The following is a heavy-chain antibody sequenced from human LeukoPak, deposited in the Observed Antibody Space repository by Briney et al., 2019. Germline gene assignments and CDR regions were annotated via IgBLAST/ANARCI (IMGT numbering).Heavy chain of an antibody. CDR2: INPNSGDT. D-gene: IGHD3-10*01. J-gene: IGHJ4*02. CDR3: ARAGPLTMVRGVTFVY. CDR1: EYTFSVYH. V-gene: IGHV1-2*02. Sequence: ASVKVSCKASEYTFSVYHIHWVRLAPGQGLEWMAWINPNSGDTNYAQKFQGRVTMTRDTSISTVYMEVSSLRFDDTAVYYCARAGPLTMVRGVTFVYWGQGTLVTVSS.